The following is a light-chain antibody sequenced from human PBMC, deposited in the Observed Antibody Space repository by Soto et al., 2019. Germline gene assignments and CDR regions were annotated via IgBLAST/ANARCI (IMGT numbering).Light chain of an antibody. J-gene: IGLJ2*01. Sequence: QSVLTQPPSVSAAPGQKVTISRSGSSSNIGNNYVSWYQQLPGTAPKLLIYDNNKRPSGIPDRFSGSKSGTSATLGITGLQTGDEADYYWGTWDSSLSAVVFGGGTKLTVL. CDR2: DNN. V-gene: IGLV1-51*01. CDR1: SSNIGNNY. CDR3: GTWDSSLSAVV.